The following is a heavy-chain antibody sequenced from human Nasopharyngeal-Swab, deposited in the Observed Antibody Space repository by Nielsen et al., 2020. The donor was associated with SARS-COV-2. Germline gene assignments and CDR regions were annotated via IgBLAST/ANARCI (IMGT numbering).Heavy chain of an antibody. CDR1: EFTFSDYV. D-gene: IGHD3-22*01. CDR2: ISSTNNFI. Sequence: GESLKISCSVSEFTFSDYVMNWVRQASGKGLEWVSSISSTNNFIFYADSVKGRFTISRDNTKNSLYLQMNTLRVADTAVYYCARGFRRGSYYDNIGADSWGQGTLVTVSS. V-gene: IGHV3-21*01. CDR3: ARGFRRGSYYDNIGADS. J-gene: IGHJ4*02.